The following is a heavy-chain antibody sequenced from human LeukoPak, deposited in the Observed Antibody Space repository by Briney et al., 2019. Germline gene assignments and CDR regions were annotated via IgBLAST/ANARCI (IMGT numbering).Heavy chain of an antibody. CDR1: GFTFTSYA. CDR2: INAGNGNT. V-gene: IGHV1-3*01. Sequence: PGGSLRLSCAASGFTFTSYAMRWVRQAPGQRLEWMGWINAGNGNTKYSQKFQGRVTITRDTSASTAYMELSSLRSEDTAVYYCAREPDYYDSSVLDPWGQGTLVTVSS. J-gene: IGHJ5*02. D-gene: IGHD3-22*01. CDR3: AREPDYYDSSVLDP.